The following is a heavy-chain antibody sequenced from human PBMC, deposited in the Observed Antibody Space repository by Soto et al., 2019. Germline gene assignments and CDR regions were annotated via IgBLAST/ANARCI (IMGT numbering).Heavy chain of an antibody. Sequence: DVQLLESGGGLVQPGGSLRLSCEVSGFSFSSHAMSWVRQAPGKGLEWVSVISAGGGTTYYGDSVKGRFSISRDNSMSTVYLQMNSLRAEDTAVYYCATQGEVWLQFDYWGQGTLVTVSS. CDR1: GFSFSSHA. CDR2: ISAGGGTT. J-gene: IGHJ4*02. V-gene: IGHV3-23*01. CDR3: ATQGEVWLQFDY. D-gene: IGHD3-16*01.